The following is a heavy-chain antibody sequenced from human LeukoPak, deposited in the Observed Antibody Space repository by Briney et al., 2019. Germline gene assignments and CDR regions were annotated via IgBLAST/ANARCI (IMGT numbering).Heavy chain of an antibody. D-gene: IGHD2-15*01. CDR3: ARGGYCRSGNCFVLAAEFDY. Sequence: ASVKVSCKASGYTFTGYYMHWVRQAPGQGLEWMGWINPNRVGTDYAQKFQGRVTMTRDTSISTAYMEMKWLGSEDTAVYYCARGGYCRSGNCFVLAAEFDYWGQGTLVTVSS. V-gene: IGHV1-2*02. CDR2: INPNRVGT. J-gene: IGHJ4*02. CDR1: GYTFTGYY.